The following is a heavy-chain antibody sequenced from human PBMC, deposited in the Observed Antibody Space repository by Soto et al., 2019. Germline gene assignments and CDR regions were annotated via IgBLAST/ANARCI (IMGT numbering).Heavy chain of an antibody. J-gene: IGHJ3*02. CDR3: ARDLAVQNYDSSGYYRGDAFDI. D-gene: IGHD3-22*01. Sequence: QVQLQESGPGLVKPSQTLSLTCTVSGGSISSGGYYWSWIRQHPGKGLEWIGYIYYSGSTYYNPSLKSRVTISVDTSKNQFSLKLSSVTAADTAVYYCARDLAVQNYDSSGYYRGDAFDIWGQGTMVTVSS. V-gene: IGHV4-31*03. CDR2: IYYSGST. CDR1: GGSISSGGYY.